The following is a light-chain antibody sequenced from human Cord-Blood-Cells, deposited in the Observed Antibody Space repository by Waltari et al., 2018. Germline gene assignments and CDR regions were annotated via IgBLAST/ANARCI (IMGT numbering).Light chain of an antibody. CDR3: AAWDDSLSGPWV. Sequence: QSVLTQPHSASGTPGQRVTISCSGSSSNIGSNYVYWYQQLPGTAPKLLIYRNTQRPSGVPDRFSGSKSGTSASLAISGLRSEDEADYYCAAWDDSLSGPWVFGGGTKLTVL. CDR1: SSNIGSNY. V-gene: IGLV1-47*01. CDR2: RNT. J-gene: IGLJ3*02.